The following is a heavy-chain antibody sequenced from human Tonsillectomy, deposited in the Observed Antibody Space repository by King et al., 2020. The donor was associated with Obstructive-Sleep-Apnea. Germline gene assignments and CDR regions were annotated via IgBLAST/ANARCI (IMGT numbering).Heavy chain of an antibody. CDR2: ISHDGTNK. CDR1: GFTFSNYD. CDR3: AREAWREGGYYDDYFDY. V-gene: IGHV3-30*03. J-gene: IGHJ4*02. Sequence: VQLVESAGGVVQPGRSLRLSCAASGFTFSNYDMHWVRQAPGKGLEWVAVISHDGTNKYYADSVKGRFIISRDSSKNTLYLQMNSLRAADTAVYYCAREAWREGGYYDDYFDYWGQGTLVTVSS. D-gene: IGHD3-22*01.